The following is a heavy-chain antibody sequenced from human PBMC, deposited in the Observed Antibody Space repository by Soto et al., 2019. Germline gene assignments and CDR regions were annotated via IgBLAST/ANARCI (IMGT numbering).Heavy chain of an antibody. CDR3: ARVYYGSGSYYNDGNWFDP. V-gene: IGHV1-18*01. J-gene: IGHJ5*02. Sequence: ASVKVSCKASGYTFTSYGISWVRQAPGQGLEWMGWISAYNGNTNYAQKLQGRVTMTTDTSTSTAYMELRSLRSDDTAVYYCARVYYGSGSYYNDGNWFDPWGQGNLVSVSS. D-gene: IGHD3-10*01. CDR2: ISAYNGNT. CDR1: GYTFTSYG.